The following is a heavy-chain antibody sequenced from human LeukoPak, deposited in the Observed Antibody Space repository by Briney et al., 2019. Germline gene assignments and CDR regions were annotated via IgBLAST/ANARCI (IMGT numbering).Heavy chain of an antibody. Sequence: ASVKVSCKASGYTFTGYYMHWVRQAPGQGLEWMGWINPNSGGTNYAQKFQGRVTMARDTSISTAYMELSSLRSEDTAVYYCARDARFSFYGSGSFYYYYMDVWGKGTTVTISS. V-gene: IGHV1-2*02. CDR3: ARDARFSFYGSGSFYYYYMDV. CDR1: GYTFTGYY. J-gene: IGHJ6*03. D-gene: IGHD3-10*01. CDR2: INPNSGGT.